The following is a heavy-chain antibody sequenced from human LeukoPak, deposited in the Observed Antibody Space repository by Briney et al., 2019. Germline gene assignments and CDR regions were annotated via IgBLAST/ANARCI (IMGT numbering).Heavy chain of an antibody. D-gene: IGHD3-3*01. Sequence: SETLSLTCTVSGGSITSGNYYWSWIRQPAGKGLEWIGRIYTSGSTNYNPSLTSRVTISLDRSKNHFSLNLSSVIAADTAVYYCARGRPFTIFGVEPMFDPWGQGTLVTVSS. J-gene: IGHJ5*02. V-gene: IGHV4-61*02. CDR1: GGSITSGNYY. CDR3: ARGRPFTIFGVEPMFDP. CDR2: IYTSGST.